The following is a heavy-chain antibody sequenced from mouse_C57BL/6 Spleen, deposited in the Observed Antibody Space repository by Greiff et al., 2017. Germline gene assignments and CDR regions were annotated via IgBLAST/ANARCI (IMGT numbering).Heavy chain of an antibody. V-gene: IGHV1-82*01. CDR2: IYPGDGDT. D-gene: IGHD2-4*01. Sequence: QVQLQQSGPELVKPGASVKISCKASGYAFSSSWMNWVKQRPGKGLEWIGRIYPGDGDTNYNGKFKGKATLTADKSSSTAYMQLRSLTSEDSAVYFCARGGDYEGGAMDYWGQGTSVTVSS. J-gene: IGHJ4*01. CDR1: GYAFSSSW. CDR3: ARGGDYEGGAMDY.